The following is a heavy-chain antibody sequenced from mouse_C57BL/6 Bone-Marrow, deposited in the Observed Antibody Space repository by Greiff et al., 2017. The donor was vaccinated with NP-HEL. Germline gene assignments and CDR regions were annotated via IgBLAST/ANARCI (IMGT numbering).Heavy chain of an antibody. D-gene: IGHD3-3*01. CDR2: IYPGSGNT. CDR1: GYTFTDYY. J-gene: IGHJ2*01. V-gene: IGHV1-76*01. Sequence: QVQLQQSGAELVRPGASVKLSCKASGYTFTDYYINWVKQRPGQGLEWIARIYPGSGNTYYNEKFKGKATLTAEKSSSTAYMQLSSLTSEDAAVYVWARADDEGDETLYFDDWGQGTTLTVSS. CDR3: ARADDEGDETLYFDD.